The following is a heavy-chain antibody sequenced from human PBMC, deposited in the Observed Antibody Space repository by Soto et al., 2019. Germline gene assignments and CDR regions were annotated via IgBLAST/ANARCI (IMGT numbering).Heavy chain of an antibody. CDR3: AKVPVPLSAWAVDY. D-gene: IGHD3-10*01. CDR2: ISYDGSNK. V-gene: IGHV3-30*18. Sequence: GGSLRLSCAASGFTFSSYGMHWVRQAPGKGLEWVAVISYDGSNKYYADSVKGRFTISRDNSKNTLYLQMNSLRAEDTAVYYSAKVPVPLSAWAVDYWGQGTLVTVS. J-gene: IGHJ4*02. CDR1: GFTFSSYG.